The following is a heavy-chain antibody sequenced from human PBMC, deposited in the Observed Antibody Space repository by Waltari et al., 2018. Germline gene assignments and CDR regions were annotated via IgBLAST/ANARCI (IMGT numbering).Heavy chain of an antibody. CDR3: ARESRRRGYCSGGSCSHFQH. CDR2: INHSGST. Sequence: QVQLQQWGAGLLKPSETLSLTCAGYGGSFSGYYWSWIRQPPGKGLEWIGEINHSGSTNYNPSLKSRVTISVDTSKNQFSLKLSSVTAADTAVYYCARESRRRGYCSGGSCSHFQHWGQGTLVTVSS. D-gene: IGHD2-15*01. J-gene: IGHJ1*01. V-gene: IGHV4-34*01. CDR1: GGSFSGYY.